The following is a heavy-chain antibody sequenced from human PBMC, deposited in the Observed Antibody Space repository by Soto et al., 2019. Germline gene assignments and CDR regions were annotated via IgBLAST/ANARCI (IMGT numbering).Heavy chain of an antibody. D-gene: IGHD4-17*01. CDR1: GSSISGYY. CDR3: ERDTLRNYRFAP. CDR2: VYYSGST. Sequence: SETLSRTCTLSGSSISGYYWSCIRQPPGKGLEWIGYVYYSGSTKYNPSLESRVTISVDTAKNQMSLRLTSVTPADTAVYYCERDTLRNYRFAPWAQGTIVTLSS. J-gene: IGHJ5*02. V-gene: IGHV4-59*01.